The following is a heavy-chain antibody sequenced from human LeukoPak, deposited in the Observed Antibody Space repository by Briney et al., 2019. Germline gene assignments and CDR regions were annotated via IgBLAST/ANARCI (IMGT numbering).Heavy chain of an antibody. Sequence: SETLSLTCAVYGGSFSGYYWSWIRQPPGKGLEWIGEINHSGSTNYNPSLKSRVTISVDTSKNQFSLKLSSVTAADTAVYYCARGRSSSRARPNYYYGMDVWGQGTTVTVSS. D-gene: IGHD6-13*01. CDR1: GGSFSGYY. CDR3: ARGRSSSRARPNYYYGMDV. CDR2: INHSGST. V-gene: IGHV4-34*01. J-gene: IGHJ6*02.